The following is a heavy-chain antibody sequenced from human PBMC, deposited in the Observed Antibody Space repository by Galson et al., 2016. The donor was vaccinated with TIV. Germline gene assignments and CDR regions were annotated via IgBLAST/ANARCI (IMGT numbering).Heavy chain of an antibody. CDR2: ISVSGGST. CDR3: AKDTSSAYSGYCYFDY. V-gene: IGHV3-23*01. CDR1: GFTFSSHA. D-gene: IGHD5-12*01. J-gene: IGHJ4*02. Sequence: SLRLSCAASGFTFSSHAMSWVRQAPGKGLEWVSAISVSGGSTSYAAAVKGRFTISRDNSKNTLYLQMNSLRAEDTAVYYCAKDTSSAYSGYCYFDYWGQGTLVTVSS.